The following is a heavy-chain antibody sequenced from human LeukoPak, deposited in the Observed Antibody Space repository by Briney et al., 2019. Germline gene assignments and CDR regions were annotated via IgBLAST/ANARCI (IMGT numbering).Heavy chain of an antibody. J-gene: IGHJ4*02. CDR2: IIYSGST. CDR3: ATYGDFPYCFYY. Sequence: SETLSLTCTVSGGSISSYYWSWIRQPPGKGLEWIGEIIYSGSTHYNPSLKSRVTISLDESKNQFSLKLNSVTAADMAEYYCATYGDFPYCFYYWGQGTLVTVSS. V-gene: IGHV4-59*12. D-gene: IGHD2-21*02. CDR1: GGSISSYY.